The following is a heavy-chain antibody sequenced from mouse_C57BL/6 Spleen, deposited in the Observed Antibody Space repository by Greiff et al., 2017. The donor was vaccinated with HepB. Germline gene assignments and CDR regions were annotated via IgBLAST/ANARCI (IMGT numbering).Heavy chain of an antibody. CDR3: ARVDGYEGVFAY. J-gene: IGHJ3*01. Sequence: EVKLMESGPGLVKPSQSLSLTCSVTGYSITSGYYWNWIRQFPGNKLEWMGYISYDGSNNYNPSLKNRISITRDTSKNQFFLKLNSVTTEDTATYYCARVDGYEGVFAYWGQGTLVTVSA. CDR2: ISYDGSN. CDR1: GYSITSGYY. D-gene: IGHD2-2*01. V-gene: IGHV3-6*01.